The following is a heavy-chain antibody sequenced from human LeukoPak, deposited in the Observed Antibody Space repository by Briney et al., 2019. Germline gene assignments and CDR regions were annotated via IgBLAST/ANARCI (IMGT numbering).Heavy chain of an antibody. V-gene: IGHV3-7*03. CDR3: ARGHVLLWFGGEYYFDY. CDR2: IKQDGSEK. Sequence: GGSLRLSCAASGFTFSSYWMSWVRQAPGKGLEWVANIKQDGSEKYYVDSVKGRFTISRDNAKNSLHLQMNSLRAEDTAVYYCARGHVLLWFGGEYYFDYWGQGTLVTVSS. J-gene: IGHJ4*02. CDR1: GFTFSSYW. D-gene: IGHD3-10*01.